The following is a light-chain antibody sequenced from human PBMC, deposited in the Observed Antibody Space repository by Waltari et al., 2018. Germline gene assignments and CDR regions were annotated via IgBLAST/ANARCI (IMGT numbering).Light chain of an antibody. Sequence: DIQMTQSPSTLSASVGDRVTITCRASQSVGIYLAWYLQKPGKAPKLLIYQASSVESGVSSRFSGGGSGTDFTLSISSLQPDDFGTYYCQQYFTYLGTVGQGTKVDVK. CDR2: QAS. V-gene: IGKV1-5*03. CDR1: QSVGIY. J-gene: IGKJ1*01. CDR3: QQYFTYLGT.